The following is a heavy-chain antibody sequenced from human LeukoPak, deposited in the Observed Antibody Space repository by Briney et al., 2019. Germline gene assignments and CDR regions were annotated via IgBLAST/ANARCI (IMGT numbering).Heavy chain of an antibody. Sequence: GGSLRLSCAASGFTFRNAWMSWVRQAPGKGLVWVSRINSDGSSTSYADSVKGRFTISRDNAKNSLYLQMNSLRAEDTAVYYCARDLMGIAYRGAFYYWGQGTLVTVSS. CDR1: GFTFRNAW. D-gene: IGHD6-13*01. J-gene: IGHJ4*02. V-gene: IGHV3-74*01. CDR2: INSDGSST. CDR3: ARDLMGIAYRGAFYY.